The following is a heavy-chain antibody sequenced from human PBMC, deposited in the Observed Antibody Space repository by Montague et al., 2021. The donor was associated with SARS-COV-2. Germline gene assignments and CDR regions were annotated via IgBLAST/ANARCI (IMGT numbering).Heavy chain of an antibody. CDR2: IFYRGNT. CDR1: GGSVNNTSYY. J-gene: IGHJ5*02. D-gene: IGHD6-19*01. Sequence: SETLSLTCTVSGGSVNNTSYYWGWIRQPPGKGLEWIGSIFYRGNTHYNASLESRVTVSVDTSKNQFSLNLTSVTAADTALYYCARLTTSGSIAWGQGTLVTVSS. V-gene: IGHV4-39*01. CDR3: ARLTTSGSIA.